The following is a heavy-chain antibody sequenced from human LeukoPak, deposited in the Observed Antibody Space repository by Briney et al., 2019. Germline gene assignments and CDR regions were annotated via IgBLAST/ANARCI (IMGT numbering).Heavy chain of an antibody. D-gene: IGHD6-13*01. J-gene: IGHJ6*04. V-gene: IGHV3-74*01. CDR3: ARDRKQQLTLDV. CDR2: INSDGSST. CDR1: GFTFSSYW. Sequence: GGSLRLSCAASGFTFSSYWTHWVRQAPGKGLVWVSRINSDGSSTSYADSVKGRFTISRDNAKNTLYLQMNSLRAEDTAVYYCARDRKQQLTLDVWGKGTTVTVSS.